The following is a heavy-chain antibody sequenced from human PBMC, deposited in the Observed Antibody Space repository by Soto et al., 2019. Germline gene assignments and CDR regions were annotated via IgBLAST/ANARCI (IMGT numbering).Heavy chain of an antibody. CDR2: INPNSGNI. CDR1: GDTLTTYD. D-gene: IGHD3-10*01. Sequence: SVKVTCKASGDTLTTYDINWVRQATGHGLEWMGWINPNSGNIGYAQRFQGRVTMTRDTAIRTAYMEVSSLRSDDTAVYYCARGRASGSYYLLDYWGQGTLVTVSS. J-gene: IGHJ4*02. V-gene: IGHV1-8*01. CDR3: ARGRASGSYYLLDY.